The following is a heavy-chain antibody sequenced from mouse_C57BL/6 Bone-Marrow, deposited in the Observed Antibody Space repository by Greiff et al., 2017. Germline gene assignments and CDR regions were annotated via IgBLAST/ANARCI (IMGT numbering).Heavy chain of an antibody. J-gene: IGHJ3*01. CDR2: IYPGDGDT. CDR1: GYAFSSSW. V-gene: IGHV1-82*01. CDR3: ASLAWFAY. Sequence: VQLQQSGPELVKPGASVKISCKASGYAFSSSWMNWVKQRPGKGLEWIGRIYPGDGDTNYNGKFKGKATLTADKSSRTAYMQLSSLTSEDSAVYFCASLAWFAYWGQGTLVTVSA.